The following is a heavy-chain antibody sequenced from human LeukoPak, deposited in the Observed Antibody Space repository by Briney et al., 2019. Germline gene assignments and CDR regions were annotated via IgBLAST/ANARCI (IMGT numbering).Heavy chain of an antibody. V-gene: IGHV3-23*01. CDR1: GFTLRHFA. Sequence: GGSLRLSCAASGFTLRHFAMNWVRQAPGKGLEWVSSIASDGNTFYAGSVRGRFTISRDISTNTLHLQMNSLRADDTAIYFCANEAHRHLDLHNWGQGTLVTVST. J-gene: IGHJ4*02. CDR3: ANEAHRHLDLHN. CDR2: IASDGNT.